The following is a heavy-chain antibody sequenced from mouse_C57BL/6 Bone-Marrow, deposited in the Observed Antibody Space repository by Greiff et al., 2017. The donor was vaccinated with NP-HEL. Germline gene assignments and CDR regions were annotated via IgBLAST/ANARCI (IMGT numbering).Heavy chain of an antibody. CDR3: ARYIRGFDY. CDR2: IRNKANGYTT. CDR1: GFTFTDYY. Sequence: EVKVVESGGGLVQPGGSLSLSCAASGFTFTDYYMSWVRQPPGKALEWLGFIRNKANGYTTEYSASVKGRFTISRDNSRSILYLQMNALRAEDSATYYCARYIRGFDYWGQGTTLTVSS. V-gene: IGHV7-3*01. J-gene: IGHJ2*01.